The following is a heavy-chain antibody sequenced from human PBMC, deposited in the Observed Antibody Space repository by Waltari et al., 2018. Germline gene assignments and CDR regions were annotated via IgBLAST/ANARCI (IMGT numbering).Heavy chain of an antibody. CDR3: ARVEGSSPGLADILTGTDY. CDR2: INPNSGGT. J-gene: IGHJ4*02. D-gene: IGHD3-9*01. Sequence: QVQLVQSGAEVKKPGASVKVSCKASGYTFTGYYMHWVRQAPGQGLEWMGWINPNSGGTNYAQKFQGRVTMTRDTSISTAYMELSRLRSDDTAVYYCARVEGSSPGLADILTGTDYWGPGNPGHRLL. V-gene: IGHV1-2*02. CDR1: GYTFTGYY.